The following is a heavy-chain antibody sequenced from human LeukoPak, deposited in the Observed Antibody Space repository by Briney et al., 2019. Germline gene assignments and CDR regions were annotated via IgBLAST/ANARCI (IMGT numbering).Heavy chain of an antibody. J-gene: IGHJ4*02. CDR2: INTDGSST. CDR3: ARESGSVTSEVDFDY. D-gene: IGHD4-17*01. CDR1: GFTFSSYW. Sequence: PGGSLRLSCAASGFTFSSYWMHWVRQAPGKGLVWVSRINTDGSSTSYADSVKGRFTISRDNAKNTLYLQMNSLRAEDTALYYCARESGSVTSEVDFDYWGQGTLVTVSS. V-gene: IGHV3-74*01.